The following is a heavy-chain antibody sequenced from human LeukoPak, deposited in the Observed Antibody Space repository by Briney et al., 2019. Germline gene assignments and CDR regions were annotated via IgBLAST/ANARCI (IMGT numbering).Heavy chain of an antibody. CDR1: RVSFSGYY. J-gene: IGHJ4*02. V-gene: IGHV4-34*01. D-gene: IGHD3-3*01. CDR2: INHSGST. CDR3: ARGRFWSGYYTTRGHYYFDY. Sequence: SETLSLTCAVYRVSFSGYYWSWIRQPPGKGLELIGEINHSGSTNYNPSLKRRVTISVDTPKTQFSLKVGPVTAADTAVYYCARGRFWSGYYTTRGHYYFDYWGQGTLVTVSS.